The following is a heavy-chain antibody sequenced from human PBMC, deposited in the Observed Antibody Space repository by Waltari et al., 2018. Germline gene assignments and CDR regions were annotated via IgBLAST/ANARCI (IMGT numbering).Heavy chain of an antibody. J-gene: IGHJ5*02. D-gene: IGHD3-10*01. CDR2: ISGSGGST. V-gene: IGHV3-23*01. CDR3: AKDSSLWFGAYP. Sequence: EVQLLESGGGLVQPGGSLRLSCAASGFTFSSYAMSWVRQAPGKGLEGGSAISGSGGSTYYADSVKGRFTISRDNSKNTLYLQMNSLRAEDTAVYYCAKDSSLWFGAYPWGQGTLVTVSS. CDR1: GFTFSSYA.